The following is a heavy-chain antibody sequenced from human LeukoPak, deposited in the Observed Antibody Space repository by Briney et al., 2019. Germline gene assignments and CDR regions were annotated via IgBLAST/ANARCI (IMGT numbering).Heavy chain of an antibody. J-gene: IGHJ4*02. CDR3: AKTLPYGSGDDY. Sequence: GALRLSCAASGFTFSSYAMHWVRQAPGKGLEWVAVISYDGSNKYYADSVKGRFTISRDNSKNTLYLQMNSLRAEDTAVYYCAKTLPYGSGDDYWGQGTLVTVSS. CDR1: GFTFSSYA. D-gene: IGHD3-10*01. V-gene: IGHV3-30*04. CDR2: ISYDGSNK.